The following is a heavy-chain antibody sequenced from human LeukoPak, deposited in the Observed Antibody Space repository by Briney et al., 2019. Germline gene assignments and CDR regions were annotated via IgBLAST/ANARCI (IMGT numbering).Heavy chain of an antibody. V-gene: IGHV3-74*01. CDR1: GFTFSSYA. D-gene: IGHD2-15*01. CDR3: VRDGQGSTPLDY. Sequence: GGSLRLSCAASGFTFSSYAMSWVRQAPGKGLVWVSGISTDGSRPRYADSVNGRFTISRDNAKNTLYLQMNSLRAEDTAVYFCVRDGQGSTPLDYWGQGTLVTVSS. J-gene: IGHJ4*02. CDR2: ISTDGSRP.